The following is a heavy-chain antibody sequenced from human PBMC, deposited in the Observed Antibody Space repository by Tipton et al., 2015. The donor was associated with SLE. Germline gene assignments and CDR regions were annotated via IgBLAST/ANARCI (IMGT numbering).Heavy chain of an antibody. V-gene: IGHV3-48*01. CDR3: TRDAGTGTTYYYYGMDV. D-gene: IGHD1-7*01. Sequence: SLRLSCAASGFTFSSYSMNWVRQAPGKGLEWVSYISSSSSTIYYADSVKGRFTISRDNAKNSLYLQMNSLRAEDTAVYYCTRDAGTGTTYYYYGMDVWGQGTTVTVSS. CDR1: GFTFSSYS. J-gene: IGHJ6*02. CDR2: ISSSSSTI.